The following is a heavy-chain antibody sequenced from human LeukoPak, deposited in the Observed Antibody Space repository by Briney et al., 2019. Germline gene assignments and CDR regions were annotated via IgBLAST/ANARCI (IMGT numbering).Heavy chain of an antibody. CDR2: INPNSGGT. J-gene: IGHJ4*02. D-gene: IGHD5-24*01. CDR3: ARGGNGYSLFDN. Sequence: ASVTVSCKASGYTFSDYDVHWVRQAHGQGLEWMGWINPNSGGTNYAQKFQGRVTMTRATSISTVYMELSRLRSDDTAVYYCARGGNGYSLFDNWGQGTLVTVSS. V-gene: IGHV1-2*02. CDR1: GYTFSDYD.